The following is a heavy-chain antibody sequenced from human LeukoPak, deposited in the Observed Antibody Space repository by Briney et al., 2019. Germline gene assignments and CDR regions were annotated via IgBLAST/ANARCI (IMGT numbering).Heavy chain of an antibody. CDR1: GFTFRAYS. Sequence: GGSLRLSCAASGFTFRAYSMNWVRQAPGKGLEWVSYISSSNSTIYYADSVKGRFTISRDNAKNSLYLQMNSLRDEDTAVYYCARGDGWSGELLNFDNWGQGTLVTVSS. V-gene: IGHV3-48*02. CDR2: ISSSNSTI. D-gene: IGHD3-10*01. J-gene: IGHJ4*02. CDR3: ARGDGWSGELLNFDN.